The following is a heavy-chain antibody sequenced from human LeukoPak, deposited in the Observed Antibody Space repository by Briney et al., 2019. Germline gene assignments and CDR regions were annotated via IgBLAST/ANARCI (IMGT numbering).Heavy chain of an antibody. Sequence: GGSLRLSCAASGFTFRNYAMSWVRQAPGKGLEWVSAINGSADSTYYPDSVKGRFTNSRDNSKNTLYLQMNRLRDEDTAVYYCARDPPPGSSGWYLGYWGQGTLVTVSS. CDR3: ARDPPPGSSGWYLGY. V-gene: IGHV3-23*01. D-gene: IGHD6-19*01. J-gene: IGHJ4*02. CDR1: GFTFRNYA. CDR2: INGSADST.